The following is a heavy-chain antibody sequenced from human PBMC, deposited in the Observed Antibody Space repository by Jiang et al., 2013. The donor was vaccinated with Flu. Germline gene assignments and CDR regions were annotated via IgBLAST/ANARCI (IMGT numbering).Heavy chain of an antibody. J-gene: IGHJ4*02. V-gene: IGHV3-11*06. D-gene: IGHD2-8*01. CDR1: GFTFSDFY. Sequence: VQLVESGGGLVKPGGSLRLSCAASGFTFSDFYMSWVRQAPGKGLEWIAYISTTSSYTTYADSVKGRFTISRDNAKNSLYLQMNSLRAEDTAVYYCARRCVDPFNLVLDYWGQGTLVTVSS. CDR2: ISTTSSYT. CDR3: ARRCVDPFNLVLDY.